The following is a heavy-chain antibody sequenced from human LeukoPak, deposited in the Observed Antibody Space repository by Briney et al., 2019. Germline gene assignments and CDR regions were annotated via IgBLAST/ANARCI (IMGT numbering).Heavy chain of an antibody. CDR3: AKHSSSIAARPVDY. Sequence: GGSLRLSCAASGFTFSSYAMSWVRQAPGKGLEWVSAISGSGGSTYYADSVKGRFTISRDNSKNTLYLQMNSLRAGDTAVYYCAKHSSSIAARPVDYWGQGTLVTVSS. V-gene: IGHV3-23*01. CDR2: ISGSGGST. D-gene: IGHD6-6*01. J-gene: IGHJ4*02. CDR1: GFTFSSYA.